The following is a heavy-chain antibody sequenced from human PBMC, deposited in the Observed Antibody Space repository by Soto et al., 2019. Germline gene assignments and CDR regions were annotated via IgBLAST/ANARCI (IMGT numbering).Heavy chain of an antibody. CDR3: ARVSGWSGFDY. V-gene: IGHV4-61*01. CDR1: GGSVSSGSYY. Sequence: SETLSLTCTVSGGSVSSGSYYWSWIRQPPGKGLEWIGYIYYSGSTNYNPSLKSRVTISVDTSKNQFSLKLSSVTAADTAVYYCARVSGWSGFDYWGQGTLVTVSS. CDR2: IYYSGST. J-gene: IGHJ4*02. D-gene: IGHD6-19*01.